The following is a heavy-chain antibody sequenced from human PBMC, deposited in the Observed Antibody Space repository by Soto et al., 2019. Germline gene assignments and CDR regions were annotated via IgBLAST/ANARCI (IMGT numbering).Heavy chain of an antibody. CDR1: GDSVSSNSAA. V-gene: IGHV6-1*01. Sequence: PSQTLSLTCAISGDSVSSNSAAWNWIRQSPSRGLEWLGRTYYRPKWYNDYAVSVKSRITINPDTSKNQFSLQLNSVTPEDTAVYYCARGHIVLVPAADYNWFDPWGQGTLVTVSS. J-gene: IGHJ5*02. CDR3: ARGHIVLVPAADYNWFDP. D-gene: IGHD2-2*01. CDR2: TYYRPKWYN.